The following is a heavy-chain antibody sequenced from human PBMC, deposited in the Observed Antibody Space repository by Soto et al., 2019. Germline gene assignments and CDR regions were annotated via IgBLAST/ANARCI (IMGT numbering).Heavy chain of an antibody. CDR1: GFAFSDYA. V-gene: IGHV3-23*01. J-gene: IGHJ4*02. Sequence: EVHLLESGGGLVQPGGSLRLSCAASGFAFSDYAMTWVRQAPGKGLEWVSDISDGDGATHYADSVKGRFTISRDDSKNTLYLQMDCPRAEDAAVYYCAKGRTFFDFWGQGTLVTVSS. CDR2: ISDGDGAT. D-gene: IGHD3-16*01. CDR3: AKGRTFFDF.